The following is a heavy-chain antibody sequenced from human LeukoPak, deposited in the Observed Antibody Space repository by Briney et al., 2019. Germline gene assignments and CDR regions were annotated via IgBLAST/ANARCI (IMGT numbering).Heavy chain of an antibody. Sequence: PSETLSLTCTVSGYSISSGYYWGWIRQPPGKGLEWIGSIYHSGSTYYNPSLKSRVTISVDTSKNQFSLKLSSVTAADTAVYYCAISTVTSIDYWGQGILVTVSS. CDR3: AISTVTSIDY. J-gene: IGHJ4*02. CDR1: GYSISSGYY. V-gene: IGHV4-38-2*02. D-gene: IGHD4-17*01. CDR2: IYHSGST.